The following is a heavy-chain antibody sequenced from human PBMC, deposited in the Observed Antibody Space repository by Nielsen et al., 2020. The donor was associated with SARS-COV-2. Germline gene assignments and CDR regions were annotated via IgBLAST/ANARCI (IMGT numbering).Heavy chain of an antibody. CDR1: GFTFSSYA. D-gene: IGHD4-17*01. CDR2: ISGSGGST. Sequence: GESLKISCAASGFTFSSYAMSWVRQAPGKGLEWVSAISGSGGSTYYPGSVKGRFTISRENAKNSLYLQMNSLRAGDTAVYYCARARWTTVNDYGMDVWGQGTTVTVSS. J-gene: IGHJ6*02. V-gene: IGHV3-23*01. CDR3: ARARWTTVNDYGMDV.